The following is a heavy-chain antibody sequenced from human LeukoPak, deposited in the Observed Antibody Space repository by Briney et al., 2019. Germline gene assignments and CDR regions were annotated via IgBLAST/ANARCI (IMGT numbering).Heavy chain of an antibody. CDR1: GFTFSSYS. CDR3: ASGGNSAKLYVY. V-gene: IGHV3-21*01. J-gene: IGHJ4*02. D-gene: IGHD4-23*01. CDR2: ISSSSSYI. Sequence: NPGGSLRLSCAASGFTFSSYSMNWVRQAPGKGLEWASSISSSSSYIYYADSVKGRFTISRDNAKNSLYLQMNSLRAEDTAVYYCASGGNSAKLYVYWGQGTLVTVSS.